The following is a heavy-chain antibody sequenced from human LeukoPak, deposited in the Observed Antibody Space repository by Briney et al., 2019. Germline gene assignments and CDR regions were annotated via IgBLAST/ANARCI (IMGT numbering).Heavy chain of an antibody. D-gene: IGHD3-9*01. CDR3: AEGDLTGSFDY. CDR2: ISYDGSNK. J-gene: IGHJ4*02. CDR1: GFTFSSYA. V-gene: IGHV3-30-3*01. Sequence: PGGSLRLSCAASGFTFSSYAMHWVRQAPGKGREGVAVISYDGSNKYYADSVKGRFTISRDNSKNTLYLKMNSLGAEDTAVYCCAEGDLTGSFDYWGQGTLVTVSS.